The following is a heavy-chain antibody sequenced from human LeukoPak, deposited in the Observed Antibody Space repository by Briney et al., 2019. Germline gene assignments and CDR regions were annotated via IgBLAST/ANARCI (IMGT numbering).Heavy chain of an antibody. CDR2: IYYSGST. V-gene: IGHV4-30-4*01. D-gene: IGHD3-16*01. CDR3: ASRGEYSNLDY. Sequence: PSQTLSLTCTVSGGSISSGDYYWSWIRQPPGKGLEWIGYIYYSGSTYYNPSLKGRVTISVDTSKDQFSLKLSSVTAADTAVYYCASRGEYSNLDYWGQGTLVTVSS. J-gene: IGHJ4*02. CDR1: GGSISSGDYY.